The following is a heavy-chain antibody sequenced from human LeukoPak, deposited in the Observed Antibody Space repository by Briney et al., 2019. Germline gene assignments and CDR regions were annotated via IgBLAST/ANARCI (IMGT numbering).Heavy chain of an antibody. D-gene: IGHD5-12*01. CDR1: GYSVPSYW. CDR3: ARSYSGYDYLDY. Sequence: GESLKISCKGSGYSVPSYWITWVRQMPGKGLEWMGRIDPSDSYTNYSPSFQGHVTISADKSISTAYLQWSSLKASDTAMHYCARSYSGYDYLDYWGQGTLVTVSS. CDR2: IDPSDSYT. J-gene: IGHJ4*02. V-gene: IGHV5-10-1*01.